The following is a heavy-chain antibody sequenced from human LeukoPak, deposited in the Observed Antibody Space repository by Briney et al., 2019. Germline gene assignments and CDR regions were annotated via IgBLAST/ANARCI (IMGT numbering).Heavy chain of an antibody. J-gene: IGHJ4*02. Sequence: PGGSLRLSCAASGFTFDDYGMSWVRQAPGKGLEWVSGINWNGGSTGYADSVKGRFTISRDNAKNSLYLQMNSLRAEDTSLYYCARDFQIAAAGVVGYWGQGTLVTVSS. V-gene: IGHV3-20*04. CDR1: GFTFDDYG. D-gene: IGHD6-13*01. CDR3: ARDFQIAAAGVVGY. CDR2: INWNGGST.